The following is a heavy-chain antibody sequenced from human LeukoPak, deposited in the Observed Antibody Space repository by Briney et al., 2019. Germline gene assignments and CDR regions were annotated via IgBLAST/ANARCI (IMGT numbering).Heavy chain of an antibody. Sequence: PGGSLRLSCAASGFTFSSYSMTWVRQAPGKGLDWVSVIYSGGYTYYADSVRGRFTISRDTSKNTLYLQMNSLRAEDTAVYYCARARDGYNSGFDYWGQGTLVTVSS. CDR2: IYSGGYT. D-gene: IGHD5-24*01. CDR3: ARARDGYNSGFDY. V-gene: IGHV3-53*01. J-gene: IGHJ4*02. CDR1: GFTFSSYS.